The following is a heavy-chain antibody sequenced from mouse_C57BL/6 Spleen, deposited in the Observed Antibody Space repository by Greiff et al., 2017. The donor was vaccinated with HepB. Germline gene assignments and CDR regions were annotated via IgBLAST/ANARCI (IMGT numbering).Heavy chain of an antibody. J-gene: IGHJ4*01. CDR2: INPSTGGT. V-gene: IGHV1-42*01. CDR3: ARSLEFYYAMDY. CDR1: GYSFTGYY. Sequence: EVQLQQSGPELVKPGASVKISCKASGYSFTGYYMNWVKQSPEKSLEWIGEINPSTGGTTYNQKFKAKATLTVDKSSSTAYMQLKSRTSEDSAVYYCARSLEFYYAMDYWGQGTSVTVSS.